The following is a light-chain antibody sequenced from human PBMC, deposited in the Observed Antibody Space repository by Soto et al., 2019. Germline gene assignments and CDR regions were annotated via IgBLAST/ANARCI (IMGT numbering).Light chain of an antibody. Sequence: DIQMTQSPPTLSASVGDRVTITCRASQSISSWLAWYQQKPGKAPKVLIYDASSLESGVPSRFSGSGSGTEFTLTISSLQPDDFATYYCQQYNSWRTFGQGTKVDIK. CDR3: QQYNSWRT. V-gene: IGKV1-5*01. CDR1: QSISSW. CDR2: DAS. J-gene: IGKJ1*01.